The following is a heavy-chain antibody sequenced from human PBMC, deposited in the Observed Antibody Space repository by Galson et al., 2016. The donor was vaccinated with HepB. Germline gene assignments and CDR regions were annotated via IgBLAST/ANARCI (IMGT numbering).Heavy chain of an antibody. CDR3: ARESRFLGGSGFGF. CDR1: GASINSGDHF. J-gene: IGHJ4*02. CDR2: IYTGGTN. V-gene: IGHV4-61*09. Sequence: TLSLTCTVAGASINSGDHFWTWIRQPAGKGLEWIGHIYTGGTNEYNPSLRSRVSISIDTSENQFSLKLTSVTAADTAVYYCARESRFLGGSGFGFWGQGSLVTVAS. D-gene: IGHD3-3*01.